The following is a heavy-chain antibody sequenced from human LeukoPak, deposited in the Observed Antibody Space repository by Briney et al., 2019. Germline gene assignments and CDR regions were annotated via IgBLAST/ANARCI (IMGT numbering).Heavy chain of an antibody. D-gene: IGHD1-14*01. V-gene: IGHV4-4*07. J-gene: IGHJ6*03. CDR1: GGSIGPYQ. CDR3: ARDGAPQFDSYMDV. CDR2: MYISGIS. Sequence: PSETLSLTCTVSGGSIGPYQWNWIRQPAGEGMEWIGRMYISGISDYNPSLKSRVTMSLDTSKNQFSLNLRSVTAADTAVYYCARDGAPQFDSYMDVWGKGTTVTVSS.